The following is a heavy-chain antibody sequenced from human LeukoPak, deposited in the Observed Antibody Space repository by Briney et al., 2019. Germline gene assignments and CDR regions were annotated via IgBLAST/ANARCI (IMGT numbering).Heavy chain of an antibody. Sequence: SETLSLTCTVSGGSISSSSYHWGWIRQPPGKGLEWIGSIYYSGNTNYNPSLKSRVTISVDTSKNQFSLKLSSVTAADTAVYYCARGSYDFYRLENAFDIWGQGTMVTVSS. D-gene: IGHD3-3*01. J-gene: IGHJ3*02. CDR2: IYYSGNT. V-gene: IGHV4-39*07. CDR3: ARGSYDFYRLENAFDI. CDR1: GGSISSSSYH.